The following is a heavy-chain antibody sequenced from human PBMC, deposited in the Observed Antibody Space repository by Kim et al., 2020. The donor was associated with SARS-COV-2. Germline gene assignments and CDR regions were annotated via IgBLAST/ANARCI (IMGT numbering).Heavy chain of an antibody. CDR2: ISAYNGNT. D-gene: IGHD3-9*01. CDR3: ARERLQKHYDILTGYYIDGHGMDV. V-gene: IGHV1-18*04. Sequence: ASVKVSCKASGYTFTSYGISWVRQAPGQGLEWMGWISAYNGNTNYAQKLQGRVTMTTDTSTSTAYMELRSLRSDDTAVYYCARERLQKHYDILTGYYIDGHGMDVWGQGTTVTVSS. CDR1: GYTFTSYG. J-gene: IGHJ6*02.